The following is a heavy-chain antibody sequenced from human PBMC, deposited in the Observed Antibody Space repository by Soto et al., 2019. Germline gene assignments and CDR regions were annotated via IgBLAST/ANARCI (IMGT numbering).Heavy chain of an antibody. CDR2: INSDGSST. J-gene: IGHJ5*02. D-gene: IGHD3-10*01. Sequence: PGGSLRLSCAASGFTLSSYWMHWVRQAPGKGLVWVSRINSDGSSTSYADSVKGRFTISRDNAKNTLYLQMNSMRAEDTAVYYCAGMSYNWFDPWGQGTLVTVSS. CDR1: GFTLSSYW. CDR3: AGMSYNWFDP. V-gene: IGHV3-74*01.